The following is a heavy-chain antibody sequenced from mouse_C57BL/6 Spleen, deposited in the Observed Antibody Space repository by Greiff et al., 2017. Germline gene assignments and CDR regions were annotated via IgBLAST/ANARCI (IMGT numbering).Heavy chain of an antibody. CDR3: ALIYYGNFYAMDY. CDR2: IDPSDSYT. Sequence: QVQLQQPGAELVMPGASVKLSCKASGYTFTSYWMHWVKQRPGQGLEWIGEIDPSDSYTTYNQKFKGKSTLTVDKSSSTAYMQLSSLTSEDSAVYYCALIYYGNFYAMDYWGQGTSVTVSS. J-gene: IGHJ4*01. V-gene: IGHV1-69*01. CDR1: GYTFTSYW. D-gene: IGHD2-1*01.